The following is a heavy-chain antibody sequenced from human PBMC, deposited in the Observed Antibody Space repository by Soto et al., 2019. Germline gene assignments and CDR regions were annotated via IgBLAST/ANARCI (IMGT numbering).Heavy chain of an antibody. J-gene: IGHJ4*02. D-gene: IGHD2-15*01. CDR2: ISAYNGDT. V-gene: IGHV1-18*01. CDR1: GYTLTCYG. CDR3: ARSRGYCSGGSCYLDY. Sequence: AVKVSLKAPGYTLTCYGISWVRQAPGQGLEWMGWISAYNGDTNYAQKLQGRVTMTTDTSTSTAYMELRSLRSDDTAVYYCARSRGYCSGGSCYLDYWGQGTLVTVSS.